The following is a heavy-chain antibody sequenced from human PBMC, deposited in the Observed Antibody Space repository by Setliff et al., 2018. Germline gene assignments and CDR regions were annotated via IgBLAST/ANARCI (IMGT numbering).Heavy chain of an antibody. D-gene: IGHD1-26*01. Sequence: ASVKVSCKASGYTFTTYDINWVRQAPGQGLEWMGWMNPNSGNRGYAQKFQGRVTMTRNTSISTAYMERSSLRSEDTAIYYCARAHSGSDFHDPFDIWGQGTMVTVSS. J-gene: IGHJ3*02. CDR3: ARAHSGSDFHDPFDI. CDR2: MNPNSGNR. V-gene: IGHV1-8*02. CDR1: GYTFTTYD.